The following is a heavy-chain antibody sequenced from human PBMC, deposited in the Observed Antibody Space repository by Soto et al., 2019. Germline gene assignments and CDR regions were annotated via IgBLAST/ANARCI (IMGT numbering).Heavy chain of an antibody. D-gene: IGHD3-22*01. V-gene: IGHV1-2*02. Sequence: ASVKVSFKASGYTFTGYYMHWVRQAPGQGLEWMGWINPNSGGTNYAQKFQGRVTMTRDTSISTAYMELSRLRSDDTAVYYCARVGSNYYDSSGYPAYYFDYWGQGTLVTVSS. J-gene: IGHJ4*02. CDR1: GYTFTGYY. CDR3: ARVGSNYYDSSGYPAYYFDY. CDR2: INPNSGGT.